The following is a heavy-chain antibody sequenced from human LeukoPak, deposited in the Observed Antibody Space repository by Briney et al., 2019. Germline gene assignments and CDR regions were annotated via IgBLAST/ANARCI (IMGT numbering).Heavy chain of an antibody. CDR3: AKEIDSLGTNAFDI. CDR1: GFSFADYS. CDR2: INEDGGKT. J-gene: IGHJ3*02. V-gene: IGHV3-43*02. D-gene: IGHD3-3*01. Sequence: PGGSLRLSCAASGFSFADYSMHWVRQAPGKGLEWVSLINEDGGKTFYADSVRGRFTISRDNSNNSLYLQMNSLRSEDSAVYYCAKEIDSLGTNAFDIWGQGTIVTVSS.